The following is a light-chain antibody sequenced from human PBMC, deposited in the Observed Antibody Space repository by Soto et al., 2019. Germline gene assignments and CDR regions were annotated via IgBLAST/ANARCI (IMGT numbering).Light chain of an antibody. CDR2: GTS. CDR1: QSVSSTY. CDR3: QQFGSSTGT. Sequence: EIVLTQSPGTLSLSPGERATLSCRASQSVSSTYLAWYQQKPGQAPRLLIYGTSSRATGIPDRFSGSGSGTDFTLTINRLEPEDFAVYYCQQFGSSTGTVGQGTKVEIK. J-gene: IGKJ1*01. V-gene: IGKV3-20*01.